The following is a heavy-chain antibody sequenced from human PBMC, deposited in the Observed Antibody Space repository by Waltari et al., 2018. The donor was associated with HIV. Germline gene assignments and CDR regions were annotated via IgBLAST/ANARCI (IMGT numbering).Heavy chain of an antibody. CDR2: IRSKTDGGAT. CDR3: TTFEMGTTRNF. Sequence: VQLVESGGALVTPGGSLKISCAVYGITFKNAWLSWVRQAPGKGLQWLGHIRSKTDGGATDYAAPLSGRFAISTDDFNNTMFLEMKTLKVDDTAVYYCTTFEMGTTRNFWGQGTLVTVSS. CDR1: GITFKNAW. D-gene: IGHD1-26*01. V-gene: IGHV3-15*02. J-gene: IGHJ4*02.